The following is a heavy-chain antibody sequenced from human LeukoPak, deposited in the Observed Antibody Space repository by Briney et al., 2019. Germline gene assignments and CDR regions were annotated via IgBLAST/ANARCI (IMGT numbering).Heavy chain of an antibody. CDR1: GFTFSNYW. D-gene: IGHD3-10*02. CDR2: IKQDRSEK. CDR3: AELGITMIGGV. V-gene: IGHV3-7*01. Sequence: QAGGSLRLSCAASGFTFSNYWMNWVRQAPGKGLEWVANIKQDRSEKYYVDSVKGRFTISRDNGKNSLYLQMNSLRAEDTAVYYCAELGITMIGGVWGKGTTVTISS. J-gene: IGHJ6*04.